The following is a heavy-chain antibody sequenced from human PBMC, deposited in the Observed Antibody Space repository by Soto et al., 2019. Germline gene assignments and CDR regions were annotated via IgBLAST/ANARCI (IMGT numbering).Heavy chain of an antibody. CDR1: GGSITSSSYS. D-gene: IGHD4-17*01. J-gene: IGHJ4*02. CDR3: ARRYGPGFDY. Sequence: PSETLSLTCAVSGGSITSSSYSWGWVRQPPEKGMEWIGSIYNSGSTYYKPPLKSQVNKSVDTSKNQLSLKLSFVTAADTAVYYCARRYGPGFDYWGQGTLVTVSS. CDR2: IYNSGST. V-gene: IGHV4-39*07.